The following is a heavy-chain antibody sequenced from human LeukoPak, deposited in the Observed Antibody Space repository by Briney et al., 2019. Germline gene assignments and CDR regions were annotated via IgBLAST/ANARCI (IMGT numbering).Heavy chain of an antibody. V-gene: IGHV1-18*01. D-gene: IGHD6-13*01. CDR2: ISAYNGNT. CDR1: GYTFTSYG. CDR3: ARCSSSWYAPFDY. J-gene: IGHJ4*02. Sequence: ASVKVSCKASGYTFTSYGISWVRQAPGQGLEWMGWISAYNGNTNYAQKFQDRVTITRDTSASTAYMELSSLRSEDTAVYHCARCSSSWYAPFDYWGQGTLVTVSS.